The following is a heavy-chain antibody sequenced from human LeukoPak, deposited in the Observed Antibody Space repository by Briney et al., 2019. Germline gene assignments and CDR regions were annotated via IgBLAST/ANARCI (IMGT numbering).Heavy chain of an antibody. CDR2: ISHDGKER. D-gene: IGHD1-26*01. Sequence: GRSLRLSCVASGFTFSNYAMHWVRQAPGKGLEWAAVISHDGKERYYGGPAKGRFTISRDNSKNTLYLQMNSLRAEDTAVYYCAKESRVGATNPYYFDYWGQGTLVTVSS. CDR3: AKESRVGATNPYYFDY. V-gene: IGHV3-30*18. CDR1: GFTFSNYA. J-gene: IGHJ4*02.